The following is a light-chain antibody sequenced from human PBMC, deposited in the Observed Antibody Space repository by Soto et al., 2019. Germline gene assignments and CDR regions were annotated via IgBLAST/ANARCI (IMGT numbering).Light chain of an antibody. CDR2: GAS. Sequence: EIVMTQSPAALSVSPGERATLFCRASQSIGSDLAWYQQKPGQAPRLLIHGASTRATGVPARFDGSGSGTDFTLTISSLQSEDFAVYYCQQYNNWPRTFGQGTKVDIK. V-gene: IGKV3-15*01. CDR1: QSIGSD. CDR3: QQYNNWPRT. J-gene: IGKJ1*01.